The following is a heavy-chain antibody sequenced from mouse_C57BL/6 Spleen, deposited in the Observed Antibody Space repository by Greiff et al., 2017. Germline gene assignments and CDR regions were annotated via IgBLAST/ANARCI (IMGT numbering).Heavy chain of an antibody. D-gene: IGHD3-2*02. J-gene: IGHJ2*01. CDR1: GYTFTDYN. V-gene: IGHV1-18*01. CDR3: ARENAQNYFDY. CDR2: ITPNNGGT. Sequence: EVKLQESGPELVKPGASVKIPCKASGYTFTDYNMDWVKQSHGKSLEWIGDITPNNGGTIYNQTFKGKATVTVDKSSSTAYMELRSLTSEDTAVYYCARENAQNYFDYWGQGTTLTVSS.